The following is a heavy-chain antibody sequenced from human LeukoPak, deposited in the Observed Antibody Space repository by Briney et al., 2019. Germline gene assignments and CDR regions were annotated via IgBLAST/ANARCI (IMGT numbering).Heavy chain of an antibody. CDR3: AKEVYYYGSGSYYNAIGY. CDR2: ISGSGGST. D-gene: IGHD3-10*01. V-gene: IGHV3-23*01. Sequence: GGSLRLSCAASGFTFSSYAMSWVRQTPGKGLEWVSAISGSGGSTYYADSVKGRFTISRDNSKNTLYLQMNSLRAEDTAVYYCAKEVYYYGSGSYYNAIGYWGQGTLVTVSS. J-gene: IGHJ4*02. CDR1: GFTFSSYA.